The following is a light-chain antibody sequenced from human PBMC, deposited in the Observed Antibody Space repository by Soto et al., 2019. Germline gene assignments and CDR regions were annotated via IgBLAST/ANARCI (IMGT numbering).Light chain of an antibody. CDR1: SNDIGAYNY. Sequence: QSALTQPASVSGSPGQSITISCTGTSNDIGAYNYVSWYQQSPDKAPKLLIYDVNNRPSGVSTRFSGSKSGNTASLTISGLQAEDWADYYCSSYTQTSTLVVFGGGTKVTVL. CDR2: DVN. V-gene: IGLV2-14*01. CDR3: SSYTQTSTLVV. J-gene: IGLJ3*02.